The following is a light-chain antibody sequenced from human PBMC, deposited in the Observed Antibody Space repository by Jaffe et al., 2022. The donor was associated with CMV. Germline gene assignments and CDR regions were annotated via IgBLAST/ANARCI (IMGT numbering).Light chain of an antibody. CDR1: SSNIGSKP. Sequence: QSVLIQPPSVSGTPGQRVTFSCSGSSSNIGSKPVNWYQRLPGTAPKLLIFSNNQRPSGVPDRFSGSKSGTSASLAISGLQSEDEADYYCATWDDGLNGVAFGGGTRLTVL. CDR3: ATWDDGLNGVA. CDR2: SNN. V-gene: IGLV1-44*01. J-gene: IGLJ2*01.